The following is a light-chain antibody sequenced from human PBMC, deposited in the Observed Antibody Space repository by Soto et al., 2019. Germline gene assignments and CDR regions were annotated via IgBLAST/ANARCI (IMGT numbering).Light chain of an antibody. CDR1: QSVSNF. Sequence: EIVMTQSPATLSVSPGGRATLSCRASQSVSNFLAWYQQKPGQAPGLLIYDTFNRATGIPARFSGSGSGTDFTLTINNLQPEDFAVYYCQQRSNWPIPFCQRTRLEI. J-gene: IGKJ5*01. CDR3: QQRSNWPIP. V-gene: IGKV3-11*01. CDR2: DTF.